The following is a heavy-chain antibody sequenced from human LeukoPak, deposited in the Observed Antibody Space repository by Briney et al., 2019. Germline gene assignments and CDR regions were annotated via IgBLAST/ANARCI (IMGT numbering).Heavy chain of an antibody. CDR3: ARGGRWLQLVD. D-gene: IGHD5-24*01. CDR1: GGSISSSSYY. Sequence: SETLSLTCTVSGGSISSSSYYWGWIRQPPGKGLEWIGSIYYSGSTYYNPSLKSRVTISVDTSKNQFSLKLSSVTAADTAVYYCARGGRWLQLVDWGQGTLVTVSS. V-gene: IGHV4-39*07. CDR2: IYYSGST. J-gene: IGHJ4*02.